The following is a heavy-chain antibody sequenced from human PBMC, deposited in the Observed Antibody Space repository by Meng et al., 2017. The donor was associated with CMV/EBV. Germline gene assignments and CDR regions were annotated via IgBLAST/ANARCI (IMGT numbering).Heavy chain of an antibody. Sequence: SVKVSCKASGGTFSSYAISWVRQAPGQGLEWMGGIIPIFGTANYAQKFQGRVTITTDESTSTAYMELSSLRSEDTAVYYCARRHIVGATTAPLYYFDYWGQGTLVTVSS. J-gene: IGHJ4*02. CDR1: GGTFSSYA. V-gene: IGHV1-69*05. CDR3: ARRHIVGATTAPLYYFDY. D-gene: IGHD1-26*01. CDR2: IIPIFGTA.